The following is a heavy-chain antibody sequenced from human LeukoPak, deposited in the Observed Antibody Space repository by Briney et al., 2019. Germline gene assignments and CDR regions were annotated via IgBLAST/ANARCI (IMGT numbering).Heavy chain of an antibody. Sequence: SQTLSLTCTVSGGSISSGSYYWSWIRQPAGKGLEWIGRIYSSGSTNYNPSLKSRVTMSVDTSKNQFSLKLSSVTAADSAVYYCARFRTYYDFWSGYSDAFDIWGQGTMVTVSS. CDR3: ARFRTYYDFWSGYSDAFDI. D-gene: IGHD3-3*01. J-gene: IGHJ3*02. CDR1: GGSISSGSYY. CDR2: IYSSGST. V-gene: IGHV4-61*02.